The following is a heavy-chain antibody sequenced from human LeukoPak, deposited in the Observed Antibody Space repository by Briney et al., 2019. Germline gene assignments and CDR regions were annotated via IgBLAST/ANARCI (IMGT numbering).Heavy chain of an antibody. CDR1: GFTVSSNY. CDR3: AKARGTTGWLPYFDY. J-gene: IGHJ4*02. D-gene: IGHD6-19*01. V-gene: IGHV3-53*01. CDR2: NDGGDNT. Sequence: PGGSLRLSCAASGFTVSSNYMSWVRQAPGKGLEWVSSVNDGGDNTYYADYLRGRFTVSRDNSRNTLWLQMNSLRAEDTAIYYCAKARGTTGWLPYFDYWGQGALVTVSS.